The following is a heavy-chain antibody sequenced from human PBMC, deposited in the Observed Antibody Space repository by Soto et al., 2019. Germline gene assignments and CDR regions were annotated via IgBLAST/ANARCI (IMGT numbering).Heavy chain of an antibody. CDR2: ISSSSSYI. J-gene: IGHJ6*03. CDR3: ARDRNVGYMAV. CDR1: GFTFSSYS. Sequence: GGSLRLSCAASGFTFSSYSMNWVRQAPGKGLEWVSSISSSSSYIYYADSVKGRFTISRDNAKNSLYLQMNSLRAEDTAVYYCARDRNVGYMAVWGKGTTVTVSS. D-gene: IGHD3-10*02. V-gene: IGHV3-21*01.